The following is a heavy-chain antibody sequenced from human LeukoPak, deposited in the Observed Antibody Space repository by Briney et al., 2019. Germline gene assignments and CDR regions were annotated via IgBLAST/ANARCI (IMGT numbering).Heavy chain of an antibody. CDR2: ISAYNGNT. V-gene: IGHV1-18*01. D-gene: IGHD2-15*01. J-gene: IGHJ4*02. CDR3: ARVPSGGPFDY. Sequence: ASVKVSCKASGYSFTSYGISWVRQAPGQGLEWMGWISAYNGNTNYAQRLQGRVTMTTDTSTSTAYMELRSLTSDDTAVYYCARVPSGGPFDYWGQGTLVTVSS. CDR1: GYSFTSYG.